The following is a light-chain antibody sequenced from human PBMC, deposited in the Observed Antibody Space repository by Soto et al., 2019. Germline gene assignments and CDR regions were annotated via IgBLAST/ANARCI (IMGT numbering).Light chain of an antibody. CDR2: GAS. Sequence: EIVLPQSPGILSLSPGERATLSCRASQSVSNDFLAWYQQKPGQAPRLLIYGASTRATDVPDRFSGSGSGADFTLTISRLEAEDFAVYYCQQYVSSPPRTFGQGTKVE. CDR1: QSVSNDF. CDR3: QQYVSSPPRT. V-gene: IGKV3-20*01. J-gene: IGKJ1*01.